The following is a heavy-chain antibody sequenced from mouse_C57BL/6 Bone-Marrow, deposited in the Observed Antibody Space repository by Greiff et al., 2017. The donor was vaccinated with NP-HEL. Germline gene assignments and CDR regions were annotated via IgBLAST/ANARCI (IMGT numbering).Heavy chain of an antibody. CDR1: GYTFTSYW. J-gene: IGHJ3*01. CDR2: IDPSDSET. V-gene: IGHV1-52*01. Sequence: QVQLQQPGAELVRPGSSVKLSCKASGYTFTSYWMHWVKQRPIQGLEWIGNIDPSDSETNYNQKFKDKATLTVDKSSGTAYMQLSSLTSEDSAVYYCARWGFAYWGQGTLVTVSA. CDR3: ARWGFAY.